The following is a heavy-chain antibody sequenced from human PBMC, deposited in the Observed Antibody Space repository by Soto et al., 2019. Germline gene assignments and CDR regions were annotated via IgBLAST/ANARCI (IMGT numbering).Heavy chain of an antibody. CDR2: IFPGDSDT. J-gene: IGHJ3*01. CDR1: GYNFANYW. Sequence: PGESLKISCKGSGYNFANYWIGWVRQVPGKGLEWMGMIFPGDSDTKNSPSLQGQITMSVDKSNSSAYLQWRSLKASDTAMYYCAAGYSTGLDAFDLWGQGXLVTVSS. CDR3: AAGYSTGLDAFDL. D-gene: IGHD2-8*02. V-gene: IGHV5-51*01.